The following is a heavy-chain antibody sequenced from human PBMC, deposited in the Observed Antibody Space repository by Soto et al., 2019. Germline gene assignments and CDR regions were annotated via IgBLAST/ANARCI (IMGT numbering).Heavy chain of an antibody. CDR3: ARVGYCSGGRCLLFY. D-gene: IGHD2-15*01. J-gene: IGHJ4*02. V-gene: IGHV3-7*04. CDR1: GFTFSSYW. CDR2: IKQDGSEK. Sequence: AGGSLRLSCAASGFTFSSYWKSWVRPAPAKGVEWVANIKQDGSEKYYVDSVKGRFTISRDNAKNSLYLQMNSLRAEDTAVYYCARVGYCSGGRCLLFYWGQGSLVTVSS.